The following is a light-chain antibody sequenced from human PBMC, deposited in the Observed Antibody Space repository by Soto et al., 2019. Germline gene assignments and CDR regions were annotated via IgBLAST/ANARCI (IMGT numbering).Light chain of an antibody. CDR1: QTFSSH. J-gene: IGKJ5*01. CDR2: DAS. CDR3: QQRSNWPPVIT. Sequence: EIVLTQSPATLSLSPGERATLSCRASQTFSSHLAWYQQKPGQAPRLLIYDASKRATGIPARFSCRGSGTDFTLTISSLEPEDFAVYYCQQRSNWPPVITFGQGTRLEIK. V-gene: IGKV3-11*01.